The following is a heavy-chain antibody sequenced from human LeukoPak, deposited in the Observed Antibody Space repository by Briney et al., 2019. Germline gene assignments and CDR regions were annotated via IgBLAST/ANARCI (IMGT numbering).Heavy chain of an antibody. CDR1: GGSINSGGYF. D-gene: IGHD2-21*01. CDR3: ARAYYWVDS. J-gene: IGHJ5*01. Sequence: SETLSLTCTVSGGSINSGGYFWTWIRQPPGQPAGKGLEWIGRIYTTGRTSYTPSIGSRVTISADMSKNQFSLHLTAVTAADTAVYFCARAYYWVDSWGQGTLLTVSS. CDR2: IYTTGRT. V-gene: IGHV4-61*02.